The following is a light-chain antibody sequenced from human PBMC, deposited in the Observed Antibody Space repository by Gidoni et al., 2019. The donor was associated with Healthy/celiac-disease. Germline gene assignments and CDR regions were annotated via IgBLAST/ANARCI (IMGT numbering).Light chain of an antibody. CDR2: AAS. J-gene: IGKJ4*01. CDR1: QSISSY. V-gene: IGKV1-39*01. Sequence: DIQMTKYPSSLSASVGDRVTITCRASQSISSYLNWYQQKPGKAPNLLIYAASSLQSGVPARFSGIGSGTDFSLTISSLQSEDFATYYCQQSYSTPLTFGGGTKVEIK. CDR3: QQSYSTPLT.